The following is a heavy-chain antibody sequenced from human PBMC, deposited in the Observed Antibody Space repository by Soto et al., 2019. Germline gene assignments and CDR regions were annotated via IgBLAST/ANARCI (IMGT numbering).Heavy chain of an antibody. J-gene: IGHJ5*02. CDR1: GGSISSYY. Sequence: PSETLSLTCTVSGGSISSYYWSWIRQPPGKGLEWIGYIYYNGSTNYNPSLKSRVTISVDTSKNQFSLKLSSVTAADTAVYYCARVNYYHAISGYTHRSWFDPWGQGTLVTVSS. CDR2: IYYNGST. CDR3: ARVNYYHAISGYTHRSWFDP. D-gene: IGHD3-22*01. V-gene: IGHV4-59*01.